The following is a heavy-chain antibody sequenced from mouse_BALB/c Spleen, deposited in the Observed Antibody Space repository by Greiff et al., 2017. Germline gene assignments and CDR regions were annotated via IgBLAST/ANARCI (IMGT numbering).Heavy chain of an antibody. Sequence: EVQLQQSGPGLVKPSQSLSLTCTVTGYSITSDYAWNWIRQFPGNKLEWMGYISYSGSTSYNPSLKSRISITRDTSKNQFFLQLNSVTTEDTATYYCARGLGHFPFAYWGQGTLVTVSA. D-gene: IGHD4-1*01. CDR1: GYSITSDYA. CDR2: ISYSGST. V-gene: IGHV3-2*02. J-gene: IGHJ3*01. CDR3: ARGLGHFPFAY.